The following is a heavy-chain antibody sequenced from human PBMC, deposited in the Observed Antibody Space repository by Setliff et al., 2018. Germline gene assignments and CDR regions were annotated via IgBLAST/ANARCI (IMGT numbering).Heavy chain of an antibody. D-gene: IGHD3-10*01. V-gene: IGHV3-48*03. CDR1: GFTFRSYW. CDR2: ISGDGNTV. J-gene: IGHJ6*02. Sequence: PGGSLRLSCAASGFTFRSYWASWVRQAQGKGLEWLSKISGDGNTVYYADSVRGRFTISRDNAKNSLYLQMNSLRAEDSAVYYCARDGVFYAMDFWGQGTTVTVSS. CDR3: ARDGVFYAMDF.